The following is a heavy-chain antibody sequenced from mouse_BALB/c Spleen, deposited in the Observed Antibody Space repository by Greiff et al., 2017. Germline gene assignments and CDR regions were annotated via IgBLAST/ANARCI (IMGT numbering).Heavy chain of an antibody. CDR1: GFTFSNYW. V-gene: IGHV6-6*02. Sequence: EVNVVESGGGLVQPGGSMKLSCVASGFTFSNYWMNWVRQSPEKGLEWVAEIRLKSNNYATHYAESVKGRFTISRDDSKSSVYLQMNNLRAEDTGIYYCTRNYWGYYFDYWGQGTTLTVSS. J-gene: IGHJ2*01. CDR3: TRNYWGYYFDY. D-gene: IGHD2-1*01. CDR2: IRLKSNNYAT.